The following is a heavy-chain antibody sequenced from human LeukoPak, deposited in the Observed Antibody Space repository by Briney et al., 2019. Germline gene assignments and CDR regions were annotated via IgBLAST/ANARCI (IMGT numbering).Heavy chain of an antibody. CDR2: ISSSSNYI. D-gene: IGHD1-26*01. CDR3: ARTLGGSYSSSWFDP. Sequence: GGSLRLSCAASGFTFSRQSMNWVRQAPGKGLEWASSISSSSNYIYYADSVKGRFTISRDNAKNSVYLQMNSLRAEDTAVYYCARTLGGSYSSSWFDPWGQGTLVTVSS. V-gene: IGHV3-21*01. CDR1: GFTFSRQS. J-gene: IGHJ5*02.